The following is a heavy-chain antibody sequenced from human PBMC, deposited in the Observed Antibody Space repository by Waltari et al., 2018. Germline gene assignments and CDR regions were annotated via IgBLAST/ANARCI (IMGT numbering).Heavy chain of an antibody. J-gene: IGHJ4*02. Sequence: QLVQSGAEVKKPGASVKVSCKASGYIFSNYGITWVRKAPGQGLEWMGWIYPYNGNTNYEQNFKGRGTMTTDTSTATAYMEIRSLRSDDTAIYYCARDDVDSSNFGGFWGQGTQVTVSS. D-gene: IGHD3-16*01. CDR1: GYIFSNYG. V-gene: IGHV1-18*01. CDR2: IYPYNGNT. CDR3: ARDDVDSSNFGGF.